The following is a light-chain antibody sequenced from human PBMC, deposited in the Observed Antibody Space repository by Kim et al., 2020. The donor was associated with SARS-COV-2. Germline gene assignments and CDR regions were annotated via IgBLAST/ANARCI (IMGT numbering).Light chain of an antibody. CDR2: SNN. Sequence: GQRVTITCSGSSSNIGTNTVNWYQQLPGTAPKLLIYSNNQRPSGVPDRFSGSKSGTSASLAISGLQSEDEADYYCAAWDDSLSGPVFGGGTQLTVL. CDR3: AAWDDSLSGPV. V-gene: IGLV1-44*01. J-gene: IGLJ3*02. CDR1: SSNIGTNT.